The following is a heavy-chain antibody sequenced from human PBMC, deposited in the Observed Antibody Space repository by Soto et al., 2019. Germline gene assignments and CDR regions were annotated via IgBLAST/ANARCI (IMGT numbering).Heavy chain of an antibody. CDR1: GYSFTSYW. D-gene: IGHD3-3*01. V-gene: IGHV5-10-1*01. CDR3: ARHPGGGYYGDYYYYGMDV. CDR2: IDPSDSYT. J-gene: IGHJ6*02. Sequence: PGESLKISCKGSGYSFTSYWISWVRQMPGKGLEWMGRIDPSDSYTNYSPSFQGHVTIPADKSISTAYLQWSSLKASDTAMYYCARHPGGGYYGDYYYYGMDVWGQGTTVTVSS.